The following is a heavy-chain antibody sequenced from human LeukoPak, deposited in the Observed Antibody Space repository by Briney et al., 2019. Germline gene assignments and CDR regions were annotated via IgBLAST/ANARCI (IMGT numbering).Heavy chain of an antibody. Sequence: KPSETLSLTCTVSGDSISRYFWSWIRQPPGKGLEWIGYIYYSGSTNYNPSLKSRVTISVDPSKNQFSLKLTSVTAADTAVYYCARQGGLYFSIWGQRTMVTVSS. CDR1: GDSISRYF. J-gene: IGHJ3*02. CDR2: IYYSGST. CDR3: ARQGGLYFSI. V-gene: IGHV4-59*08. D-gene: IGHD2-2*02.